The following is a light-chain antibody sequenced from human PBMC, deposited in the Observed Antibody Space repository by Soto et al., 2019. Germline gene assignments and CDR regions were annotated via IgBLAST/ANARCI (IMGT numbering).Light chain of an antibody. CDR2: AAS. Sequence: AIRMTQSPSSLSASTGDRVTITCRANQGISSYLAWYQQKPGKAPKLLIYAASTLQSGVPSRFSGSGSGTDFTPTISGLQTEDFATYYCQQYYSYPRTFGQGTKVEIK. V-gene: IGKV1-8*01. CDR3: QQYYSYPRT. CDR1: QGISSY. J-gene: IGKJ1*01.